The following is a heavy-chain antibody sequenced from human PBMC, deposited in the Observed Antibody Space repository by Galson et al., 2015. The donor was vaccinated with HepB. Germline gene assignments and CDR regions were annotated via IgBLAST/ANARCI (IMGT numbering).Heavy chain of an antibody. V-gene: IGHV4-4*02. Sequence: DTLSLTCAVSGGSISSSNWWSWVRQPPGKGLEWIGEIYHSGSTNYNPSLKSRVTISVDKSKNQFSLRLISVTAADTAVYYCAGEGTSGWFDYWGQGTLVTVSS. CDR1: GGSISSSNW. CDR2: IYHSGST. CDR3: AGEGTSGWFDY. J-gene: IGHJ4*02. D-gene: IGHD6-19*01.